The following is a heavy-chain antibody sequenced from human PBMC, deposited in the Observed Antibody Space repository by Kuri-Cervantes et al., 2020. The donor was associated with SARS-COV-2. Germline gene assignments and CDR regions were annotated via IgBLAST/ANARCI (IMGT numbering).Heavy chain of an antibody. J-gene: IGHJ4*02. CDR2: IYYTGNT. Sequence: GSLRLSCTVSRGSISSSSYYWGWIRQPPGKGLEWIGSIYYTGNTYYNPSLNSRVTMSVDTSKNQFSLKVSSVTAADTAVYYCARHEYSSSWVDYWGQGTLVTVSS. CDR1: RGSISSSSYY. V-gene: IGHV4-39*01. D-gene: IGHD6-13*01. CDR3: ARHEYSSSWVDY.